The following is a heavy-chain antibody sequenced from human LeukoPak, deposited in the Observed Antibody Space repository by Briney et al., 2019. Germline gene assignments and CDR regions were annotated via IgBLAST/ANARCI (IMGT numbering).Heavy chain of an antibody. J-gene: IGHJ4*02. CDR2: INPNSGGT. D-gene: IGHD3-10*01. Sequence: ASVKVSCKASGYTFTGYYMHWVRQAPGQGLEWMGCINPNSGGTNYAQKFQGRVTMTRDTSISTAYMELSRLRSDDTAVYYCAREDGSGNFCFDYWGQGTLVTVSS. V-gene: IGHV1-2*02. CDR3: AREDGSGNFCFDY. CDR1: GYTFTGYY.